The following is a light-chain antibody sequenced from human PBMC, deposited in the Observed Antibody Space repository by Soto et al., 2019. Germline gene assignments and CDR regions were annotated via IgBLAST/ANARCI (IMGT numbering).Light chain of an antibody. Sequence: EIVLAQCPGTLFLSPGGGVLLSCRAGQSVSSSQLAWYQQKPGQAPRLLVYGASSRATGIPDRFSGSGSGTDFTLTISRLEPEDFAVYYCQHYGSSPLTFGQGTRLEIK. CDR2: GAS. CDR3: QHYGSSPLT. V-gene: IGKV3-20*01. CDR1: QSVSSSQ. J-gene: IGKJ5*01.